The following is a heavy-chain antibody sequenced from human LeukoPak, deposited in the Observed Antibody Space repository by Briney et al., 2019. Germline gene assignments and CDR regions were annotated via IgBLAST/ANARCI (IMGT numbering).Heavy chain of an antibody. J-gene: IGHJ6*02. D-gene: IGHD6-19*01. CDR3: AKAVAGTAFDYYGMDV. V-gene: IGHV3-7*01. CDR2: IKQDESEK. Sequence: GGSLRLSCAASGFTFSIYWMSWVRQAPGKGLEWVANIKQDESEKYYVDSVKGRFTISRDNSKNTLYLQMNSLRAEDTAVYYCAKAVAGTAFDYYGMDVWGQGTTVTVSS. CDR1: GFTFSIYW.